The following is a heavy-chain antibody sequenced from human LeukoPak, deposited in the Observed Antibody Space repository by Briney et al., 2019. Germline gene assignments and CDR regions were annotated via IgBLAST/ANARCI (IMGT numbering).Heavy chain of an antibody. V-gene: IGHV4-59*01. J-gene: IGHJ4*02. CDR3: ARDDWNYVFNY. CDR2: IYYSGST. Sequence: PSETLSLTCTVSGGSISSYYWSWIRQPPGKGLEWIGCIYYSGSTNYNPSLKSRVTIPVDTSKNQFSLKLSPVTAADTAVYYCARDDWNYVFNYWGQGTLVTVSS. D-gene: IGHD1-7*01. CDR1: GGSISSYY.